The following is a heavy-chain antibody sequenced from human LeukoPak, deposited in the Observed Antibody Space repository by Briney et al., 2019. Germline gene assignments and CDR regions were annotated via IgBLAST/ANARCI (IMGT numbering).Heavy chain of an antibody. CDR3: ARDLGGYCSGGSCYGYYFDY. V-gene: IGHV4-4*07. Sequence: SETLSLICTVSGGSISSYYWSWIRQPAGKGLEWIGRIYTSGSTNYNPSLKSRVTMSVDTSKNQFSLKLSSVTAADTAVYYCARDLGGYCSGGSCYGYYFDYWGQGTLVTVSS. D-gene: IGHD2-15*01. CDR1: GGSISSYY. J-gene: IGHJ4*02. CDR2: IYTSGST.